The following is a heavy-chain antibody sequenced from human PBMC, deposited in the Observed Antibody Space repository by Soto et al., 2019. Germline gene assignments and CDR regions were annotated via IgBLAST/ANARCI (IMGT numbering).Heavy chain of an antibody. V-gene: IGHV3-21*01. CDR1: GFTFSSYS. Sequence: EVQLVESGGGLVKPGGSLRLSCAASGFTFSSYSMNWVHQAPGKGLEWVSSISNSSSYIYYADSVKGRFTISRDNAKNSLYLQMNSLRAEDTAVYYCARDGSLNYYDSRGKDVIWGQGTMVTVSS. CDR3: ARDGSLNYYDSRGKDVI. D-gene: IGHD3-22*01. J-gene: IGHJ3*02. CDR2: ISNSSSYI.